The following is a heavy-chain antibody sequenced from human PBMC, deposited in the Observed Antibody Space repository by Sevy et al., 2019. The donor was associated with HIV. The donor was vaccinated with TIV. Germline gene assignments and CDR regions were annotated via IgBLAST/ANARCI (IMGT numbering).Heavy chain of an antibody. CDR3: ARVRGYCSGGSCYIQQ. Sequence: ASVKVSCRASGYTFTSNGIAWVRQAPGQGLEWMGWINTNNGNANYAQKYQGRVTMTTDTSTSTGYMELRSLRSDDTAMYYCARVRGYCSGGSCYIQQWGQGTLVTVSS. CDR1: GYTFTSNG. J-gene: IGHJ1*01. V-gene: IGHV1-18*01. CDR2: INTNNGNA. D-gene: IGHD2-15*01.